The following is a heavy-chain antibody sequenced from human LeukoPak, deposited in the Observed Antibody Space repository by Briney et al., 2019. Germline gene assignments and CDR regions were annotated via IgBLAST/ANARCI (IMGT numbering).Heavy chain of an antibody. J-gene: IGHJ4*02. D-gene: IGHD7-27*01. CDR3: ARDMGKANY. V-gene: IGHV3-7*05. CDR2: INQDGSEK. Sequence: PGGSLRLSCAASGFTFSSYWMTWVRQPPGKGLEWVANINQDGSEKYYVDSVKGRFTISRDNAKNSLYLQMNSLRAEDTAVYYCARDMGKANYWGQGTLVTVSS. CDR1: GFTFSSYW.